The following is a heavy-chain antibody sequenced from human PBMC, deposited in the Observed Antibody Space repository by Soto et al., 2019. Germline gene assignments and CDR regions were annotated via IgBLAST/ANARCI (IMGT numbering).Heavy chain of an antibody. V-gene: IGHV3-53*01. CDR1: GFTVSSNY. CDR2: IYSGGST. Sequence: GGSLRLSCAASGFTVSSNYMSWVRQAPGKGLEWVSVIYSGGSTYYADSVQGRLTISRDNSKNTLYLQMNSLRAEDTAVYYCAHTSGGSYDFYFDYWGQGTLVTVSS. D-gene: IGHD1-26*01. J-gene: IGHJ4*02. CDR3: AHTSGGSYDFYFDY.